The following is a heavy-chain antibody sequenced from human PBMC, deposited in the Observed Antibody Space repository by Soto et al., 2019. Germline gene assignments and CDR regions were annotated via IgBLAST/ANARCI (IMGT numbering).Heavy chain of an antibody. CDR2: ISAAGDP. CDR1: GFTFRNYD. V-gene: IGHV3-13*05. J-gene: IGHJ6*02. CDR3: ARTDRDFYGLDV. Sequence: EVQLVESGGGLVQPGGSLRIYCEASGFTFRNYDMHWVRQGTGKGLEWVSGISAAGDPDYADSVEGRFTISRENAQNSFFLQMNSLRVGDTAVYYCARTDRDFYGLDVWGQGTTVIVSS.